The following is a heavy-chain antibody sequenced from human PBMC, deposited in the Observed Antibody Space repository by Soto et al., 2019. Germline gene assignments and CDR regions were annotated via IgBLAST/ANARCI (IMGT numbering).Heavy chain of an antibody. CDR1: GGSISSSNW. Sequence: QVQLQESGPGLVKPSGTLSLTCAVSGGSISSSNWWSWVRQPPGKGLEWIGGIYHSGSTNYNPSLESRLTIPVDKSKNQFSLKLSSVTAADTAVYYCARTLDTAMVYYYYGMDVWGQGTTVTVSS. CDR2: IYHSGST. J-gene: IGHJ6*02. D-gene: IGHD5-18*01. V-gene: IGHV4-4*02. CDR3: ARTLDTAMVYYYYGMDV.